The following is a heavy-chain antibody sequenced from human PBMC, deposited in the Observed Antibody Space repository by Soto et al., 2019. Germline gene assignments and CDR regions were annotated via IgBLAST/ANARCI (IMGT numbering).Heavy chain of an antibody. CDR3: ARDRGYDAHDYYYNAMDV. Sequence: PGGSLRLSCISSGFTFRTYTMNWVRQAPGKGLEWVSGIRGFSPYTFYAESVKGRFTISRDNAKNSLYLQMNSLRAEDTGVYYCARDRGYDAHDYYYNAMDVWGQGTTVTVSS. D-gene: IGHD3-10*01. CDR1: GFTFRTYT. J-gene: IGHJ6*02. CDR2: IRGFSPYT. V-gene: IGHV3-21*01.